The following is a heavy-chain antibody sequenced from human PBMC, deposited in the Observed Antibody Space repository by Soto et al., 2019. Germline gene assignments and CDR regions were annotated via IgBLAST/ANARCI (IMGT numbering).Heavy chain of an antibody. Sequence: PGGSLTPAWAASGCDFTTCSTYSIRDGPGKGLEWVANIDTDESRKNYVDSVKGRFIISRDNAKNSLFLQMNSLRADDTAVYYCGRVPLDGNYANGVDVWGQGTTVTVSS. CDR2: IDTDESRK. J-gene: IGHJ6*02. V-gene: IGHV3-7*03. D-gene: IGHD4-17*01. CDR1: GCDFTTCS. CDR3: GRVPLDGNYANGVDV.